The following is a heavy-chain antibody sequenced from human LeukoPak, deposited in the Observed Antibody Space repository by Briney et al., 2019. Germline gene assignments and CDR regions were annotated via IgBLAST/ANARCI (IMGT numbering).Heavy chain of an antibody. Sequence: GGSLRLSCAASGFTVSSNYMNWVRQAPGKGMEWVSVIYSGGSTYYADSVKGRFTTSRDNSKNTLYLQMNSLRAEDTAVYYCVGWRHYWGQGTLVTVSS. CDR3: VGWRHY. CDR2: IYSGGST. J-gene: IGHJ4*02. CDR1: GFTVSSNY. V-gene: IGHV3-53*01.